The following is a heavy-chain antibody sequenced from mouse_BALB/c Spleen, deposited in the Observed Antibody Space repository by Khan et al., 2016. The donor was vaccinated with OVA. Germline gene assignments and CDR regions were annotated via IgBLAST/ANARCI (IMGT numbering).Heavy chain of an antibody. Sequence: EVELVESGGDLVKPGGSLKLSCAASGFTFSSYSMSWVRQTPDKRLEWVASISSGGDYTYYTDSVKGRFTISRDNAKNTLYLQLSDLKSEDTAMYYGADHVTGSFAYWGQGTLVTVAA. CDR3: ADHVTGSFAY. V-gene: IGHV5-6*01. CDR2: ISSGGDYT. D-gene: IGHD4-1*01. CDR1: GFTFSSYS. J-gene: IGHJ3*01.